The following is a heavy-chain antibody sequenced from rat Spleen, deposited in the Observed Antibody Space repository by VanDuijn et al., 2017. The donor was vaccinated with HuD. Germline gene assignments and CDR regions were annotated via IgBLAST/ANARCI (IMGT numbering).Heavy chain of an antibody. V-gene: IGHV2S63*01. J-gene: IGHJ2*01. CDR2: MWSGGST. Sequence: EVQLKESGPGLVQPSQTLSLTCTVSGFSLTDYSVHWVRQPPGKGLEWMGVMWSGGSTTYDSALKSRLSISRDTSKSQVFLKMNSLQTEDTAMYFCARKDTYDYFDYWGQGVMVTVSS. D-gene: IGHD2-2*01. CDR1: GFSLTDYS. CDR3: ARKDTYDYFDY.